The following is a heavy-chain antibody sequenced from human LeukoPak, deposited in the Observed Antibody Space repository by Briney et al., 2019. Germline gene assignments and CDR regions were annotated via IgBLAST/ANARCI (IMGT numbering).Heavy chain of an antibody. J-gene: IGHJ4*02. CDR1: GGSFSGYY. CDR3: ARVDRIVVVVAATTENYFDY. Sequence: SETLSLTCAVYGGSFSGYYWSWICQPPGKGLEWIGEINHSGSTNYNPSLKSRVTISVDTSKNQFSLKLSSVTAADTAVYYCARVDRIVVVVAATTENYFDYWGQGTLVTVSS. D-gene: IGHD2-15*01. CDR2: INHSGST. V-gene: IGHV4-34*01.